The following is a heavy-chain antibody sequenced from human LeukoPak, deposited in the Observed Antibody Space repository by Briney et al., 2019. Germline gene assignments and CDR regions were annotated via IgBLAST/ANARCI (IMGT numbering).Heavy chain of an antibody. Sequence: TSVKVSCKASGFTFTSSAVQWVRQARGQRLEWIGWIVVGSGNTNYAQKFQERVTITRDMSTSTAYMELSSLRSEDTAVYYCVAGGSGSYYGSHFDYWGQGTLVTVSS. CDR2: IVVGSGNT. J-gene: IGHJ4*02. CDR1: GFTFTSSA. D-gene: IGHD3-10*01. CDR3: VAGGSGSYYGSHFDY. V-gene: IGHV1-58*01.